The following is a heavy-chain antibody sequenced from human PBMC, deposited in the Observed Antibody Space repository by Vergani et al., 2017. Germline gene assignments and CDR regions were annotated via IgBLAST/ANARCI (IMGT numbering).Heavy chain of an antibody. Sequence: QVQLVESGGGVVQPGRSLRLSCAASGFTFSSYGMHWVRQAPGKGLEWVAVISYDGSNKYYADSVKGRFTISRDNSKNTLYLQMNSLRAEDTAVYYCARDRWRNDYLDYWGQGTLVTVSS. CDR1: GFTFSSYG. CDR2: ISYDGSNK. J-gene: IGHJ4*02. D-gene: IGHD2-15*01. CDR3: ARDRWRNDYLDY. V-gene: IGHV3-30*03.